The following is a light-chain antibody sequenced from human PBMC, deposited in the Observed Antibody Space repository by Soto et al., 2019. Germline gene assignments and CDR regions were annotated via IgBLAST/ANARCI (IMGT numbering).Light chain of an antibody. J-gene: IGKJ4*01. V-gene: IGKV3-15*01. Sequence: EIVMTQSPDTLSVSPGERATLSCRASQSVSSDLAWYQQKPGQAPRLLIYGASTRATDIPARISGSGSGTEFILTISSLQSEDFAVYYCQQYSKWPLTFGGGTKVDI. CDR3: QQYSKWPLT. CDR1: QSVSSD. CDR2: GAS.